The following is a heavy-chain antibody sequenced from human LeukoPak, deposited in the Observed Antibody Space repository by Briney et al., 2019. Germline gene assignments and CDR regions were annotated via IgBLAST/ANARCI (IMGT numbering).Heavy chain of an antibody. Sequence: PSETLSLTCTVSGGSISSYYWSWIRQPPGKGLEWIGYIYYRGSTNYNPSLKSRVTISVDTSKNQFSLKLSSVTAADTAVYYCAGHYYGSGSYTQDAFDIRGQGTMVTVSS. J-gene: IGHJ3*02. CDR1: GGSISSYY. D-gene: IGHD3-10*01. CDR2: IYYRGST. V-gene: IGHV4-59*08. CDR3: AGHYYGSGSYTQDAFDI.